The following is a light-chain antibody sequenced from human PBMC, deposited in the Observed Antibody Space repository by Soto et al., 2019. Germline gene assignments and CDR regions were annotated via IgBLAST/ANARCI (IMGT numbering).Light chain of an antibody. CDR2: AIS. V-gene: IGKV1-39*01. J-gene: IGKJ1*01. CDR1: QSFLTY. CDR3: QQSYKIPWT. Sequence: DIQMTQSPSSLSASVGDRATITCRAIQSFLTYLNWYQEKPGKAPKLLIHAISSLQSGVPSRFSGSGSGTDFTLTISSLQPEDVATYYCQQSYKIPWTFGQGTKVEIK.